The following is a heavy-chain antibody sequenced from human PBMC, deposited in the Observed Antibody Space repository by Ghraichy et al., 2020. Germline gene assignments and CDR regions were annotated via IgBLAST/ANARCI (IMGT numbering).Heavy chain of an antibody. CDR2: INHSGNT. Sequence: SETLSLTCTVYGVSFSGYYWSWIRQAPGKGLEWIGEINHSGNTNYNPSLKGRVTILIDTSKNQFSLQVNSVTAADTALYYCARGLSASWHRFDNWGQGTLVTVSS. V-gene: IGHV4-34*01. CDR3: ARGLSASWHRFDN. J-gene: IGHJ4*02. CDR1: GVSFSGYY. D-gene: IGHD2-2*01.